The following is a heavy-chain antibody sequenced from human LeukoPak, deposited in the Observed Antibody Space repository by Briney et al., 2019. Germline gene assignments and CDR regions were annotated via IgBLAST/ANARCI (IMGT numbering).Heavy chain of an antibody. Sequence: PGRSLRLSCAASGFTFSNYGMHWVRQAPGKGLEWVAIISYGGSTKYYADSVKGRFTISRDNSKNTLYLQMNSLRPEDTAVYYCAKSGSQYCSDGSCNFDYWGQGTLVTVSS. CDR3: AKSGSQYCSDGSCNFDY. D-gene: IGHD2-15*01. V-gene: IGHV3-30*18. J-gene: IGHJ4*02. CDR2: ISYGGSTK. CDR1: GFTFSNYG.